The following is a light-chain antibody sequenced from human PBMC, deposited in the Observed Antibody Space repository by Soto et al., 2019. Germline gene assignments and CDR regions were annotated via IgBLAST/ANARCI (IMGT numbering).Light chain of an antibody. CDR1: SGSIASNY. CDR2: EDN. CDR3: QSYDSSHVV. V-gene: IGLV6-57*04. J-gene: IGLJ2*01. Sequence: FMLTQPHSLSESPGKTVTISCTRSSGSIASNYVQWYQQRPGSAPTTVIYEDNQRPSGVPDRFSGSIDSSSNSASLTISGLKTEDEADYYCQSYDSSHVVFGGGTKLTVL.